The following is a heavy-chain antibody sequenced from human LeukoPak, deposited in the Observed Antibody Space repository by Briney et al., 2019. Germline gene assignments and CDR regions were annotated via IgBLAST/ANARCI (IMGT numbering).Heavy chain of an antibody. J-gene: IGHJ6*04. CDR1: GFTFSSYG. D-gene: IGHD2-15*01. V-gene: IGHV3-30*02. CDR2: IRYDGSNK. CDR3: ARDIVVVVAAPLDV. Sequence: PGGSLRLSCAASGFTFSSYGMHWVRQAPGKGLEWVAFIRYDGSNKYYVDSVKGRFSISRDNSKNSLYLQMNSLRAEDTAVYYCARDIVVVVAAPLDVWGKGTTVTVSS.